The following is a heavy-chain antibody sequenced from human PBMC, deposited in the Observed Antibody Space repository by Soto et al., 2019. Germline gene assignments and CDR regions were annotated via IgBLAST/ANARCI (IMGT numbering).Heavy chain of an antibody. V-gene: IGHV4-59*01. CDR1: GRSMSSNY. Sequence: PSETLSLTCSVSGRSMSSNYWSWIRQSPDKGLEWLGYVFYGGTDYNPSLEGRVSMSVETPKSQFSLKLTSVTAADTAVYYCESYRGAFYFDSWGQGIQVTVYS. CDR3: ESYRGAFYFDS. CDR2: VFYGGT. D-gene: IGHD4-4*01. J-gene: IGHJ4*02.